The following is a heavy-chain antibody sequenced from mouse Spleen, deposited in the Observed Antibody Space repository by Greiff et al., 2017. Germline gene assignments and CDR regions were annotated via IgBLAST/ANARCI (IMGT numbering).Heavy chain of an antibody. Sequence: VQLQQSGAELAKPGASVKLSCKASGYTFTSYWMHWVKQRPGQGLEWIGYINPSSGYTKYNQKFKDKATLTADKSSSTAYMQLSSLTYEDSAVYYCARGTTVVDWYFDVWGAGTTVTVSS. CDR2: INPSSGYT. V-gene: IGHV1-7*01. D-gene: IGHD1-1*01. J-gene: IGHJ1*01. CDR1: GYTFTSYW. CDR3: ARGTTVVDWYFDV.